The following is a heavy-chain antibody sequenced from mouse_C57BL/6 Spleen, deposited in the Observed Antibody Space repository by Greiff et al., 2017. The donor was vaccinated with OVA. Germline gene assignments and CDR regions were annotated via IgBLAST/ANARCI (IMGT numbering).Heavy chain of an antibody. CDR2: IYPGSGST. CDR3: AKSSHYYGSSYVGSSFDY. CDR1: GYTFTSYW. J-gene: IGHJ2*01. Sequence: QVQLQQPGAELVKPGASVKMSCKASGYTFTSYWITWVKQRPGQGLEWIGDIYPGSGSTNYNEKFKSKATLTVDTSSSTAYMQLSSLTSEDSAVYYCAKSSHYYGSSYVGSSFDYWGQGTTLTVSS. V-gene: IGHV1-55*01. D-gene: IGHD1-1*01.